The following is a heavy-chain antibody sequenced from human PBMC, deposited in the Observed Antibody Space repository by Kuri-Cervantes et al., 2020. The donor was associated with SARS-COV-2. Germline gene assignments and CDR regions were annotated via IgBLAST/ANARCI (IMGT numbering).Heavy chain of an antibody. CDR2: IYHSGST. D-gene: IGHD3-3*01. CDR3: ARGVPGYYDFWSGYSTRWFDP. CDR1: GYSISSGYY. J-gene: IGHJ5*02. V-gene: IGHV4-38-2*01. Sequence: SETLSLTCAVSGYSISSGYYWGWIRQPPGKGLEWIGSIYHSGSTYYNPSLKSRVTISVDTSKNQFSLKLSSVTAAGTAVYYCARGVPGYYDFWSGYSTRWFDPWGQGTLVTVSS.